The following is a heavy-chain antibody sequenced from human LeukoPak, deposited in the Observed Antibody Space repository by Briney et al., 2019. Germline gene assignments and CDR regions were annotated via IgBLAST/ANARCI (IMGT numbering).Heavy chain of an antibody. CDR1: GFTFSRYW. D-gene: IGHD6-13*01. Sequence: GESLRLSCAASGFTFSRYWMSWVRQAPGKGLEWVANIKEDGGQIHYVDSVKGRFTISRDNAKNSLYLQMNSLRAEDTAVYYCARDRYSSSWYYWGQGTLVTVSS. V-gene: IGHV3-7*01. J-gene: IGHJ4*02. CDR3: ARDRYSSSWYY. CDR2: IKEDGGQI.